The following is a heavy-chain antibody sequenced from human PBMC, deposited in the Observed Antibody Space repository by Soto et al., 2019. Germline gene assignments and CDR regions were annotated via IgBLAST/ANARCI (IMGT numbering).Heavy chain of an antibody. CDR3: AKPDSGWYGGGYYFDY. D-gene: IGHD6-19*01. Sequence: GGSLRLSCAASGFTFSSYGMHWVRQAPGKGLEWVAVISYDGSNKYYADSVKGRFTIPKDNSKNTLYLQMNSLRAEDTAVYYCAKPDSGWYGGGYYFDYWGQGTLVTVSS. CDR1: GFTFSSYG. CDR2: ISYDGSNK. V-gene: IGHV3-30*18. J-gene: IGHJ4*02.